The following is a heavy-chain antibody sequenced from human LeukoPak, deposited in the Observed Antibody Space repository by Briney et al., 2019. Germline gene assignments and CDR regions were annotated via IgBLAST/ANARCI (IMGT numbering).Heavy chain of an antibody. J-gene: IGHJ4*02. D-gene: IGHD5-24*01. V-gene: IGHV3-43*01. Sequence: GGSLRLSCAASGFTFDDYTIHWVRQAPGRGLEWVSLIGWDGGGTYYADSVKGRFTISRDNIKNSLYLQMNSLRTEDTALYYCVKGKTGDGYNNYFDFWGQGTLVTVSS. CDR2: IGWDGGGT. CDR3: VKGKTGDGYNNYFDF. CDR1: GFTFDDYT.